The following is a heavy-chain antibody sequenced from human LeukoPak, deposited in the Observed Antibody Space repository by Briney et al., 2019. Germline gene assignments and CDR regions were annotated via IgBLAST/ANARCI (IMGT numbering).Heavy chain of an antibody. CDR2: INPNSGGT. D-gene: IGHD3-10*01. V-gene: IGHV1-2*02. J-gene: IGHJ4*02. Sequence: ASVKVSCKASGYTFTGYYMHWVRQAPGQGLEWMGWINPNSGGTSYAQKFQGRVTMTRDMSTSTVYMELSSLRSEDTAVYYCARVGRAYGSGSYLGYWGQGTLVTVSS. CDR1: GYTFTGYY. CDR3: ARVGRAYGSGSYLGY.